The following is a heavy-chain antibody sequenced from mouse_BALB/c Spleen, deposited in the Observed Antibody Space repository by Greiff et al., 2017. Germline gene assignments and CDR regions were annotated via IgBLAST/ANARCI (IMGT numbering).Heavy chain of an antibody. J-gene: IGHJ3*01. D-gene: IGHD1-1*01. V-gene: IGHV1S56*01. CDR3: ARKETTGPWFAY. CDR1: GYTFTSYW. CDR2: IYPGDGST. Sequence: VQLQQPGAELVKPGASVKLSCKASGYTFTSYWMHWVKQRPGQGLEWIGWIYPGDGSTKYNEKFKGKATLTADNSSSTAYMQLSSLTSENSAVYFCARKETTGPWFAYWGQGTLVTVSA.